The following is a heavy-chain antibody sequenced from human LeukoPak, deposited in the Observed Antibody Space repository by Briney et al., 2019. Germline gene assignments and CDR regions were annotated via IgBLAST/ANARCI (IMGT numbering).Heavy chain of an antibody. D-gene: IGHD3-22*01. Sequence: AGGSLRLSCTASGFTFSSYAMSWVRQAPGKGLEWVSAISGSGGSTYYADSVKGRFTISRDNSKNTLYLQMNSLRAEDTAVYYCAKLEGIDSSGYYYNWGQGTLVTVSS. V-gene: IGHV3-23*01. CDR3: AKLEGIDSSGYYYN. CDR2: ISGSGGST. J-gene: IGHJ4*02. CDR1: GFTFSSYA.